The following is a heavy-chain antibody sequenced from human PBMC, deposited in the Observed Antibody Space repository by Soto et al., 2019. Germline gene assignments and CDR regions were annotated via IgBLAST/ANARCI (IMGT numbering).Heavy chain of an antibody. Sequence: GGSLRLSCAASGFTFSSYAMSWVRQAPGKGLEWVSAISGSGGSTYYADSVKGRFTISRDNSKNTLYLQMNSLRAEDTAVYYCAKRKEHIVATMYYFDYWGQGTLVTVSS. D-gene: IGHD5-12*01. CDR1: GFTFSSYA. V-gene: IGHV3-23*01. CDR3: AKRKEHIVATMYYFDY. J-gene: IGHJ4*02. CDR2: ISGSGGST.